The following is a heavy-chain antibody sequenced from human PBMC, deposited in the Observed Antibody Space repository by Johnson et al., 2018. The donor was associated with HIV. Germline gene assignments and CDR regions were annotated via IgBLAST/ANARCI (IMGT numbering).Heavy chain of an antibody. CDR2: ISYDGSNK. Sequence: QMQLVESGGGVVQPGRSLRLSCAASGFTFSSYAMHWVRQAPGKGLEWVAVISYDGSNKNHADSVKGRFTISRDNSKNTLYLQMNSLSAEDTAVYYCARERDPERGAQKSGVYAFDIWGQGTMVTVSS. D-gene: IGHD3-10*01. J-gene: IGHJ3*02. CDR3: ARERDPERGAQKSGVYAFDI. CDR1: GFTFSSYA. V-gene: IGHV3-30*04.